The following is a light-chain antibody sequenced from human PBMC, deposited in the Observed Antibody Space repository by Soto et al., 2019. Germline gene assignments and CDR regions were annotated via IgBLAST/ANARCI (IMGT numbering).Light chain of an antibody. CDR3: SSYKRSSTLDVG. J-gene: IGLJ2*01. CDR2: AVS. CDR1: SSDVAGYNY. V-gene: IGLV2-14*01. Sequence: QSVLTQPASVSGSPGQSITISCAGTSSDVAGYNYVSWYQQHPGKAPKLIIYAVSDRPSGVSNRFSGSKSGNTASLTISGLQAEDEADYYCSSYKRSSTLDVGFGGGTKLPV.